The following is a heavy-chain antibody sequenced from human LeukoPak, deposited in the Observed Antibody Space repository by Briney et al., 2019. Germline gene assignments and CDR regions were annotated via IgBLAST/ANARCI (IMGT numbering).Heavy chain of an antibody. CDR3: ARDRGERDSTWSLPAHGFDI. CDR2: IFPIFRTA. J-gene: IGHJ3*02. Sequence: VKVSCKASGGTFSSYAINWERQAPGQGLEWMGRIFPIFRTANYAQKFQGRVTVTTDESTSTAYMELSSLRPEDTAMYYCARDRGERDSTWSLPAHGFDIWGQGTMVTVSS. CDR1: GGTFSSYA. V-gene: IGHV1-69*05. D-gene: IGHD6-13*01.